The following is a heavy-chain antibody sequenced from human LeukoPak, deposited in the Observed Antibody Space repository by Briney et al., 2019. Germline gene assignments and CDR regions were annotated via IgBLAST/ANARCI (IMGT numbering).Heavy chain of an antibody. Sequence: SVKVSCKASGGTFSSYAISWVRQAPGQGLEWMGGNIPIFGTANYAQKFQGRVTITADKSTSTAYMELSSLRSEDTAVYYCARSGRSSLEVAFDIWGQGTMVTVSS. CDR3: ARSGRSSLEVAFDI. CDR2: NIPIFGTA. V-gene: IGHV1-69*06. CDR1: GGTFSSYA. J-gene: IGHJ3*02. D-gene: IGHD3-10*01.